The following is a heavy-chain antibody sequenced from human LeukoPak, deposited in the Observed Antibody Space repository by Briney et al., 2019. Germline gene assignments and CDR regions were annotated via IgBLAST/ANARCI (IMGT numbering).Heavy chain of an antibody. J-gene: IGHJ4*02. V-gene: IGHV1-69*01. CDR3: ARTGGGGYDYVWGSYRSFDY. Sequence: SVKVSCKASGGTFSSYAISWVRQAPGQGLEWMGGIIPIFGTANYAQKFQGRVTITADESTSTAYMELSSLRSEDTAVYYCARTGGGGYDYVWGSYRSFDYWGQGTLVTVSS. D-gene: IGHD3-16*02. CDR2: IIPIFGTA. CDR1: GGTFSSYA.